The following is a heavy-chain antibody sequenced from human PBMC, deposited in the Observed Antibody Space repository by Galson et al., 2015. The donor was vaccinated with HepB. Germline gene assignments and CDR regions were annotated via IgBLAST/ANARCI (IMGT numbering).Heavy chain of an antibody. D-gene: IGHD6-19*01. CDR1: GFAFSDYY. CDR2: ISSGSGYT. J-gene: IGHJ3*02. CDR3: ARRMQWVGGFDM. Sequence: SLRLSCAASGFAFSDYYMSWVRQAPGKGLEWVSYISSGSGYTEYADSVKGRFTISRDNAKNSLYLQMNSLKADDTAVYHCARRMQWVGGFDMWGQGTMVTVSS. V-gene: IGHV3-11*03.